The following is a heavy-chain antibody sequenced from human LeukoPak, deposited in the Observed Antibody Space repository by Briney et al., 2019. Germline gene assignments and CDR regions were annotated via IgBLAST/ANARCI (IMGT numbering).Heavy chain of an antibody. CDR2: ISSSSSYI. D-gene: IGHD1-1*01. CDR1: GFTFSSYS. CDR3: ARDDSTGIYYYMDV. V-gene: IGHV3-21*01. Sequence: GGSLRLSCAASGFTFSSYSMNGVRQAPGKGLEWVSSISSSSSYIYYADSVKGRFTISRDNAKNSLYLQMNSLRAEDTAVYYCARDDSTGIYYYMDVWGKGTTVTVSS. J-gene: IGHJ6*03.